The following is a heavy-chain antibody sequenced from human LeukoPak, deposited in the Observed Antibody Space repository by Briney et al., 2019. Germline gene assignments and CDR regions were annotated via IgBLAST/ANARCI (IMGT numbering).Heavy chain of an antibody. D-gene: IGHD3-3*01. CDR2: GSDIGGT. CDR3: AKNGQSGFSFDL. CDR1: GGSLNGHY. Sequence: SETLSLTCAVYGGSLNGHYWSWIRQSPGKGLEWIGEGSDIGGTKFNPSLKSRVSISADTSKNQFSLKLTSMTAADTAVYYCAKNGQSGFSFDLWGQGTLVTVSS. J-gene: IGHJ5*02. V-gene: IGHV4-34*01.